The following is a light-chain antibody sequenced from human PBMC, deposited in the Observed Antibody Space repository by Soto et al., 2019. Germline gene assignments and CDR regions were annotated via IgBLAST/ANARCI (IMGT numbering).Light chain of an antibody. V-gene: IGLV1-40*01. CDR3: QSYDSSLSAHNV. Sequence: QSVLTQPPSVSGAPGQRVTISCTGSSSNIGAGYDVHWYQQLPGTAPKLLIYGNSNRPSGVPDRFSGSKSGTSASLAITGLQADDEADYYCQSYDSSLSAHNVFGTGTQLTVL. CDR1: SSNIGAGYD. J-gene: IGLJ6*01. CDR2: GNS.